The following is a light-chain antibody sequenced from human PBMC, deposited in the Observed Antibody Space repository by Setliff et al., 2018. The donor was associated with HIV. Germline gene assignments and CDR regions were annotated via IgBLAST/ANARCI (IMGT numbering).Light chain of an antibody. CDR3: SSYTGSGTFV. V-gene: IGLV2-14*03. CDR2: DVS. Sequence: QSALAQPASVSGSPGQSITISCTGTSNDVGGYNYVAWYQEHPGKAPKLMSYDVSNRPSGVSNRFSGSKSGSTASLTISGLLAEDESDYYCSSYTGSGTFVFGGGTKVTVL. J-gene: IGLJ1*01. CDR1: SNDVGGYNY.